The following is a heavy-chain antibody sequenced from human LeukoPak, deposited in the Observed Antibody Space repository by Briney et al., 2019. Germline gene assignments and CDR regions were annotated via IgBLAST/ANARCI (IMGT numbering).Heavy chain of an antibody. J-gene: IGHJ4*02. CDR2: IYWDGDK. V-gene: IGHV2-5*02. Sequence: SGPTLVKPTQTLTLTCSFAGFSLSTSGVAVGWIRQPPGKPLDWLAIIYWDGDKRYSPSLKNRLTITKDTSKNQVVLTMTDMDPLDTATYFCTRNLRSPDCGNSRCYYFDSWGQGTLVTVSS. D-gene: IGHD2/OR15-2a*01. CDR1: GFSLSTSGVA. CDR3: TRNLRSPDCGNSRCYYFDS.